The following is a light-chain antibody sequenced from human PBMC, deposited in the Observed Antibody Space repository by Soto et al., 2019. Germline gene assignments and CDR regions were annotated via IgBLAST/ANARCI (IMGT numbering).Light chain of an antibody. CDR3: QQYSTYSWT. J-gene: IGKJ1*01. V-gene: IGKV1-5*01. Sequence: DIQMTQSPSTLSASVGDRVTITCRASQSISSWLAWYQQKPGEAPKLLMHDASSLESGVPSRFSGSASGTEFTLTISSLQPDDFATYFCQQYSTYSWTFGQGTKVDNK. CDR1: QSISSW. CDR2: DAS.